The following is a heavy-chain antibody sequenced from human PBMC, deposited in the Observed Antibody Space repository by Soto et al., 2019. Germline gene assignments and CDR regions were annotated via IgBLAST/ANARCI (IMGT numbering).Heavy chain of an antibody. Sequence: GGSLRLSCAASGFTFSDYYMSWIRQAPGKGLEWVSYISSSRSYANYADSVKGRFTISRDNAKNSLYLQMNSLTAEDTAVYYCARVAPPQDYWGRGTLVTVSS. CDR2: ISSSRSYA. V-gene: IGHV3-11*05. J-gene: IGHJ2*01. CDR3: ARVAPPQDY. CDR1: GFTFSDYY. D-gene: IGHD4-17*01.